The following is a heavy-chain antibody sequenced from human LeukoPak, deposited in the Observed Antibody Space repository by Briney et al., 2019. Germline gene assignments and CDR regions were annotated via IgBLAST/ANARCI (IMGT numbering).Heavy chain of an antibody. J-gene: IGHJ4*02. V-gene: IGHV3-7*01. CDR1: GFTFSSHW. Sequence: GGSLRLSCAASGFTFSSHWMSWVRQAPGKGLEWVGNIKPDGSEKYYVDSLKGRFIISRDNAKNSLYLQMNSLRAEDMAVYYCAKYFYDGSGTHYFDYWGQGTPVTVSS. CDR2: IKPDGSEK. D-gene: IGHD3-22*01. CDR3: AKYFYDGSGTHYFDY.